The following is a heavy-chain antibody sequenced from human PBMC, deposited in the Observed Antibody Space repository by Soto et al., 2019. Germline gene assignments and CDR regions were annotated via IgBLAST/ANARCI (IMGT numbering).Heavy chain of an antibody. CDR3: ARRYGYYFDY. V-gene: IGHV4-59*08. CDR2: IYYSGST. D-gene: IGHD4-17*01. CDR1: GGSISNYF. Sequence: SETLSLTCTASGGSISNYFWSWIRQPPGKGLEWIGYIYYSGSTNYNPSLKSRVTISEDTSKNQLSLKLSSVTAADTAVYYCARRYGYYFDYWGQGTLVTVSS. J-gene: IGHJ4*02.